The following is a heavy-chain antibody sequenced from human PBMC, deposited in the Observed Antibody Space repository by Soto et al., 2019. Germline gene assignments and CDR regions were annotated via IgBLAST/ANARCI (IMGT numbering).Heavy chain of an antibody. Sequence: GGSLRLSCAASGFTVSSNYMSWVRQAPGKGLEWVSVIYSGGSTYYADSVKGRFTISRHNSKNTLYLQMNSLRAEDTAVYYCASLKYSSSWYYFDYWGQGTLVTVSS. CDR3: ASLKYSSSWYYFDY. V-gene: IGHV3-66*01. CDR2: IYSGGST. J-gene: IGHJ4*02. CDR1: GFTVSSNY. D-gene: IGHD6-13*01.